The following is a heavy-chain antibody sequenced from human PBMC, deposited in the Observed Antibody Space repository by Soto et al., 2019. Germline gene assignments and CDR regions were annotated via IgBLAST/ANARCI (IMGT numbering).Heavy chain of an antibody. J-gene: IGHJ6*02. Sequence: ASVKVSCKASGYTFTGYYMHWVRPATGPRPEWMGWINPNSGGTNYAQKLQGWVTMTRDTSISTAYMELSRLRSDDSAVYYCARNTISAAGADYYGLDVWGQGTTVTVSS. D-gene: IGHD6-13*01. CDR3: ARNTISAAGADYYGLDV. CDR2: INPNSGGT. CDR1: GYTFTGYY. V-gene: IGHV1-2*04.